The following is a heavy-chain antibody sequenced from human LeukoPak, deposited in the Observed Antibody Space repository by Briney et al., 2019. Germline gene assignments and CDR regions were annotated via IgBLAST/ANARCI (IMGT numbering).Heavy chain of an antibody. V-gene: IGHV1-69*05. D-gene: IGHD3-22*01. J-gene: IGHJ5*02. CDR1: GGTFSSYA. CDR2: IIPIFGTA. Sequence: GASVKVSCKASGGTFSSYAIIWVRQAPGQGLEWMGGIIPIFGTANYAQKFQGRVTITTDESTSTAYMELSSLRSEDTAVYYCARDLAYYYDSSGYRNWFDPWGQGTLVTVSS. CDR3: ARDLAYYYDSSGYRNWFDP.